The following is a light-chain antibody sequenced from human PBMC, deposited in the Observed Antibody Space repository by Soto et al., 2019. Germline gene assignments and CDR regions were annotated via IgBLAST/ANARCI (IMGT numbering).Light chain of an antibody. Sequence: DIVMTQSPDSLAVSLGERATINCKSSQSVLYSSNNKNYLTWYQQKPGQPPKILIYWASAREPGVPDRVSGSGSGTEFTRTISCLQAEDVAVSYGHKYYSIPYTFGQGTKLEIK. CDR1: QSVLYSSNNKNY. J-gene: IGKJ2*01. CDR3: HKYYSIPYT. V-gene: IGKV4-1*01. CDR2: WAS.